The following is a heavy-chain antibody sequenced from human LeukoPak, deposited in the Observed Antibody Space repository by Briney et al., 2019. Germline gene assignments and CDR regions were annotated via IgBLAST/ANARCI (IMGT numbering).Heavy chain of an antibody. Sequence: PSETLSLTCAVYGGSFSGYYWSWIRQPPGKGLEWIGEINHSGSANYNPSLKSRVTISVDTSKNQFSLKLSSVTAADTAVYYCARAFGYSSSWYFDYWGQGTLVTVSS. CDR2: INHSGSA. D-gene: IGHD6-13*01. CDR1: GGSFSGYY. V-gene: IGHV4-34*01. CDR3: ARAFGYSSSWYFDY. J-gene: IGHJ4*02.